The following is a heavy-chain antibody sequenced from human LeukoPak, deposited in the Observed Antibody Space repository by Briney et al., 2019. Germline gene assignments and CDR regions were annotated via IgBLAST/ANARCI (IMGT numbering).Heavy chain of an antibody. Sequence: GGSLRLSCAASGFTFSSYAMSWVRQAPGKGLEWVSVISGSGGSAYHADSVKGRFTISRDNSKNTLYLQMNSLRAEDTAIYYCVKGREGCGGSRFDYWGQGTLVTVSS. J-gene: IGHJ4*02. CDR3: VKGREGCGGSRFDY. V-gene: IGHV3-23*01. CDR2: ISGSGGSA. CDR1: GFTFSSYA. D-gene: IGHD4-23*01.